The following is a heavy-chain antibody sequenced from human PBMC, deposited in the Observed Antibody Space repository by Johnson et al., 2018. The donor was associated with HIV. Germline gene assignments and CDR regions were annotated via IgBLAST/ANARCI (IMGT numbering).Heavy chain of an antibody. CDR1: GFTFSSYG. CDR3: ARDQSGSYVWWAHDAFDI. V-gene: IGHV3-30*02. J-gene: IGHJ3*02. D-gene: IGHD1-26*01. CDR2: IRYDGSNK. Sequence: QVQLVESGGGVVQRGGSLRLSCVASGFTFSSYGMHWVRQAPGKGLEWVAFIRYDGSNKYYADSVKGRFTISRANSKNTLYLQMNSLRAEDTAVYYCARDQSGSYVWWAHDAFDIWGQGTMVTVSS.